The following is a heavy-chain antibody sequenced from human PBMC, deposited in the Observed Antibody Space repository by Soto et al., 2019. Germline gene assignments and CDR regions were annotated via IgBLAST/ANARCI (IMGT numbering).Heavy chain of an antibody. CDR3: AKGSSPAIHNYYYYYMDV. Sequence: GGSLRLSCAASGFTFSSYAMSWVRQAPGKGLEWVSAISGSGGSTYYADSVKGRFTISRDNSKNTLYLQMNSLRAEDTAVYYCAKGSSPAIHNYYYYYMDVWGKGTTVTVSS. V-gene: IGHV3-23*01. CDR2: ISGSGGST. J-gene: IGHJ6*03. D-gene: IGHD6-25*01. CDR1: GFTFSSYA.